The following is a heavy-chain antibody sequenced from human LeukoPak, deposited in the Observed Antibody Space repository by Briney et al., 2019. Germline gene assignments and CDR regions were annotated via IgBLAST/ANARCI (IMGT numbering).Heavy chain of an antibody. Sequence: SETLSLTCTVSSGSISTSNYYWGWVRQPPGKALEWIGNIFYSGSTYYSPSLKSRVTISLDTSRNQFSLKLNSVTAADTAVYYCAREVEEDYYYYYMDVWGKGTTVIVSS. CDR1: SGSISTSNYY. CDR3: AREVEEDYYYYYMDV. CDR2: IFYSGST. D-gene: IGHD5-24*01. J-gene: IGHJ6*03. V-gene: IGHV4-39*07.